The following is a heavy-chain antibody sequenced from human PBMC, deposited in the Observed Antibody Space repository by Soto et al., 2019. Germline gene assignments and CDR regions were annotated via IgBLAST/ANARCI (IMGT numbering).Heavy chain of an antibody. CDR2: IYYSGST. J-gene: IGHJ4*02. CDR1: GGSISTYY. D-gene: IGHD2-15*01. CDR3: ARGGTVVNGFDS. V-gene: IGHV4-59*01. Sequence: QVQLRESGPGLVKPSETLSLTCTVSGGSISTYYWSWIRQPPGMGLEWIGYIYYSGSTNYNPSLKSRXXTXVXXSKNQFSLKLSSVTAADTAVYYCARGGTVVNGFDSWGQGTLVTVSS.